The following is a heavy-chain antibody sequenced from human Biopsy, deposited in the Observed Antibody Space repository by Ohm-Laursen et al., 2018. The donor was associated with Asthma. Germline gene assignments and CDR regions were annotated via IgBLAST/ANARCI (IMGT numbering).Heavy chain of an antibody. Sequence: SLRLSCAAFGFNFSDYYMSWIRQAPGKGLEWISYINGKSNSIEYADSVKGRFTISRDNAKNSLYLQMNSLSAEDTAVYYCARDSYSSGLYDDFESWGQGTLVTVSS. CDR3: ARDSYSSGLYDDFES. J-gene: IGHJ4*02. CDR1: GFNFSDYY. V-gene: IGHV3-11*01. CDR2: INGKSNSI. D-gene: IGHD6-19*01.